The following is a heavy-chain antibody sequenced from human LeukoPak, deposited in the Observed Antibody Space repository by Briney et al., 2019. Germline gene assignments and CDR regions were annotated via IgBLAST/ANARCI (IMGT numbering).Heavy chain of an antibody. CDR3: ARGGDIVATRLLSY. CDR2: IIPLFGTP. D-gene: IGHD5-12*01. CDR1: GGTFSNYA. V-gene: IGHV1-69*05. Sequence: ASVKVSCKASGGTFSNYAISWVRQAPGQGLEWMGGIIPLFGTPNYAQQFQGRVTITTDVSTSTAYMELSSLRSEDTAVYYCARGGDIVATRLLSYWGQGTLVTVSS. J-gene: IGHJ4*02.